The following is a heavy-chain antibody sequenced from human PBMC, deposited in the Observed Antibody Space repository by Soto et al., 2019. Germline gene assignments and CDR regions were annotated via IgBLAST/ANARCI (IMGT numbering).Heavy chain of an antibody. Sequence: SVKVSCKASGGTFSSYAISWVRQAPGQGLEWMGGIIPIFGTANYAQKFQGRVTITADESTSTAYMELSSLRSEDTAVYYCARGEEYYDILTGYPWFDPWGQGTLVTVSS. V-gene: IGHV1-69*13. D-gene: IGHD3-9*01. CDR3: ARGEEYYDILTGYPWFDP. J-gene: IGHJ5*02. CDR2: IIPIFGTA. CDR1: GGTFSSYA.